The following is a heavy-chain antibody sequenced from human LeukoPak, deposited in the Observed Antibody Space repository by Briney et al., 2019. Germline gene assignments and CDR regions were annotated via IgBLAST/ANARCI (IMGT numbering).Heavy chain of an antibody. J-gene: IGHJ5*02. Sequence: SETLSLTCAVYGGSFSGYYWSWIPQPPGKGLEWIGEINHSGSTNYNPSLNSRVTISVDTSKNQFSLKLSSVTAADTAVYYCARVPWFDPWGQGTLVTVSS. V-gene: IGHV4-34*01. CDR1: GGSFSGYY. CDR2: INHSGST. CDR3: ARVPWFDP.